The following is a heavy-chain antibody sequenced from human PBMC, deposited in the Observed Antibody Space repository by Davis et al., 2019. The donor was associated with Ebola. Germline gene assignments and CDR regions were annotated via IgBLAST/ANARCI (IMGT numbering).Heavy chain of an antibody. CDR2: ISSSSSYI. CDR1: GLTFTSYS. Sequence: GGSLTLSCAASGLTFTSYSMHCVRQAPGKGLEWVASISSSSSYIYYADSVKGRLTISRDNAKNSLYLQMNSLRAEDTAVYYCARDLGYYYCSGSYDTVPYFDYWGQGTLVTVSS. CDR3: ARDLGYYYCSGSYDTVPYFDY. D-gene: IGHD3-10*01. J-gene: IGHJ4*02. V-gene: IGHV3-21*01.